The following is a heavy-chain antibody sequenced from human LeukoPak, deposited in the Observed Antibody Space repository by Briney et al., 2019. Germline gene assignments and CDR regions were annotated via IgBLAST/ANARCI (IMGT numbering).Heavy chain of an antibody. Sequence: GGSLRLSCAASGFTVTNNYMCWVRQAPGKGLEWVSGIIENGGETYYADSVRGRFTISRDNSKNTLYLQMNSLRAEDTAVYYCAKDYEYNSNTWYFHWGRGTLVSVSS. CDR3: AKDYEYNSNTWYFH. D-gene: IGHD6-13*01. CDR2: IIENGGET. CDR1: GFTVTNNY. V-gene: IGHV3-23*01. J-gene: IGHJ4*02.